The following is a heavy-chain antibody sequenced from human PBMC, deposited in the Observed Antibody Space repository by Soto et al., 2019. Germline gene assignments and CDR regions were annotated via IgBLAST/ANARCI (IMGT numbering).Heavy chain of an antibody. CDR2: INPNSGGT. CDR3: ARDIYDIHAFDI. V-gene: IGHV1-2*02. J-gene: IGHJ3*02. D-gene: IGHD3-9*01. Sequence: ASVKVSCKASGYTFTGYYMHWVRQAPGQGLEWMGWINPNSGGTNYAQKFQGRVTMTRDTSISTAYMELSRLRSDDTAVYYCARDIYDIHAFDIWRQGTMVTVS. CDR1: GYTFTGYY.